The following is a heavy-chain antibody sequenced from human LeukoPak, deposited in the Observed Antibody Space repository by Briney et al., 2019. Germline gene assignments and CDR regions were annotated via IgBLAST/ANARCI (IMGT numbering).Heavy chain of an antibody. J-gene: IGHJ4*02. Sequence: GGSLRLSYAASGFPFSSYEMNWVRQAPGKGREWGSYISSSGSTIHYADSVKGRFTISRDNAKKSLYLQMNSLRAEDTAVYYCARRGRGYSGYAMGYWGQGTLVTVSS. CDR1: GFPFSSYE. V-gene: IGHV3-48*03. CDR3: ARRGRGYSGYAMGY. CDR2: ISSSGSTI. D-gene: IGHD5-12*01.